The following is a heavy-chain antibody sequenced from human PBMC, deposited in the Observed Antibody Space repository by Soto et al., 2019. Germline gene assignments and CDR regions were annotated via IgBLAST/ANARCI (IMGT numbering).Heavy chain of an antibody. CDR2: IIPIFGTV. D-gene: IGHD1-26*01. Sequence: SVKVSCKASGGTFSRDAISWVRQAPGQGLEWMGGIIPIFGTVNYAQKFQGRVTISADESTSTAYMELSSLRSEDTAVYYCAREFKPGGYTPPGTSGLDSGGKGTRVTV. V-gene: IGHV1-69*13. J-gene: IGHJ4*02. CDR1: GGTFSRDA. CDR3: AREFKPGGYTPPGTSGLDS.